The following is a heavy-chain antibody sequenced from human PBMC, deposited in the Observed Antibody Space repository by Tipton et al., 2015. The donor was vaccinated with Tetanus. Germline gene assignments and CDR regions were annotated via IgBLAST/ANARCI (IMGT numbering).Heavy chain of an antibody. J-gene: IGHJ2*01. CDR2: IRSKANNYET. Sequence: SLRLSCAGSGFTFSGSAIHWVRQAPGKGLEWVGRIRSKANNYETVHVASVKDRFTLSRDDSKNTAYLQMNSLKTEDTAVYYCTVPYGDYDYWYFDLWGRGTLVTVSS. CDR1: GFTFSGSA. D-gene: IGHD4-17*01. CDR3: TVPYGDYDYWYFDL. V-gene: IGHV3-73*01.